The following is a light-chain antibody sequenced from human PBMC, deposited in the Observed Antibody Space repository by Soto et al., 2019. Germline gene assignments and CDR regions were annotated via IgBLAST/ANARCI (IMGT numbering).Light chain of an antibody. Sequence: HSALTQPASVSGSPGQSITISCTGTSSDVGDYNYVSWYQQHPGKAPKLMIYEVSNRPSGVSNRFSGSKSGNTASLTISGLQAEDEADYYCSSYTSSNTGVFGGGTKVTVL. CDR3: SSYTSSNTGV. J-gene: IGLJ3*02. V-gene: IGLV2-14*01. CDR1: SSDVGDYNY. CDR2: EVS.